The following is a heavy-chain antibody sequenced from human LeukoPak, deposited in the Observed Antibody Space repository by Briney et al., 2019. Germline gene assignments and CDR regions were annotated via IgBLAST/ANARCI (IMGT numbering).Heavy chain of an antibody. J-gene: IGHJ4*02. D-gene: IGHD4-17*01. V-gene: IGHV4-34*01. Sequence: SETLSLTCAVYGGSFSGYYWSWIRQPPGKGLEWIGEINHSGSTNYNPSLKSRVTTSVDTSKNQFSLKLSSVTAADTAVYYCATDYGDTSGFDYWGQGTLVTVSS. CDR3: ATDYGDTSGFDY. CDR2: INHSGST. CDR1: GGSFSGYY.